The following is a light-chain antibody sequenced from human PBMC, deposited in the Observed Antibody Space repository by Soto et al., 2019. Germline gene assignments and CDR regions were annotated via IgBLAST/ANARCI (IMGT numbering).Light chain of an antibody. CDR1: QSVSSSY. V-gene: IGKV3-20*01. CDR3: QQYGTSPRS. Sequence: ETVLTQSPGTLSLSPGERATLSCRASQSVSSSYLAWYQQKPGQAPRLLIYGASSRATGIPDRFSGSGSGIDFTLTISRLEPEDFAVYYWQQYGTSPRSFGPGTKVYIK. J-gene: IGKJ3*01. CDR2: GAS.